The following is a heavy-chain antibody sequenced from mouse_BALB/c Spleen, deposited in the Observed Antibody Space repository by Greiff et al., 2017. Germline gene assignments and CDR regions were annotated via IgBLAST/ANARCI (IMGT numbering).Heavy chain of an antibody. V-gene: IGHV4-1*02. D-gene: IGHD1-1*01. CDR3: ARPGDYGSFMDY. Sequence: EVQLVESGGGLVQPGGSLKLSCAASGFDFSRYWMSWVRQAPGKGLEWIGEINPDSSTINYTPSLKDKFIISRDNAKNTLYLQMSKVRSEDTALYYCARPGDYGSFMDYWGQGTSVTVSS. J-gene: IGHJ4*01. CDR1: GFDFSRYW. CDR2: INPDSSTI.